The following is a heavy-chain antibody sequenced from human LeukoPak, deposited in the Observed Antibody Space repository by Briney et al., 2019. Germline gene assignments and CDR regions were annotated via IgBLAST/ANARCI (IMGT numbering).Heavy chain of an antibody. Sequence: GSLRLSCAASGFTFSSYSMNWVRQAPGKGLEWVSSISSSSSYIYYADSVKGRFTISRDNAKNPLYLQMNSLRAEDTAVYYCARDRGVVVPAIMEDYWGQGTLVTVSS. J-gene: IGHJ4*02. CDR1: GFTFSSYS. CDR3: ARDRGVVVPAIMEDY. CDR2: ISSSSSYI. D-gene: IGHD2-2*01. V-gene: IGHV3-21*01.